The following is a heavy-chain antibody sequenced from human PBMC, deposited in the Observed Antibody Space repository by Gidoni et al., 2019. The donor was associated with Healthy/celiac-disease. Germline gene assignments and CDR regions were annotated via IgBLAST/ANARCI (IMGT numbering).Heavy chain of an antibody. V-gene: IGHV4-38-2*01. D-gene: IGHD2-2*01. CDR3: ARQPVGYQISVFYFDY. J-gene: IGHJ4*02. Sequence: QVQLQESGPGLVKPSETLSLTCAVSGYSISSGYYWGWIRQPPGKGLEWLGSIYHSGSTYYNPSLKSRVTISVDTSKNQFSLKLSSVTAADTAVYYCARQPVGYQISVFYFDYWGQGTLVTVSS. CDR2: IYHSGST. CDR1: GYSISSGYY.